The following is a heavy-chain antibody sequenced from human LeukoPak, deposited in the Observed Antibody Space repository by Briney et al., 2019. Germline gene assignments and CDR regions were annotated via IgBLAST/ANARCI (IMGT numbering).Heavy chain of an antibody. CDR1: GYTFTGYY. CDR3: ARGYYDSSDYEYFQH. D-gene: IGHD3-22*01. J-gene: IGHJ1*01. Sequence: RGASVKVSCKASGYTFTGYYMHWVRQAPGQGLEWMGWINPNSGGTNYAQKFQGRVTMTRDTSIGTAYMELSRLRSDDTAVYYCARGYYDSSDYEYFQHWGQGTLVTVSS. V-gene: IGHV1-2*02. CDR2: INPNSGGT.